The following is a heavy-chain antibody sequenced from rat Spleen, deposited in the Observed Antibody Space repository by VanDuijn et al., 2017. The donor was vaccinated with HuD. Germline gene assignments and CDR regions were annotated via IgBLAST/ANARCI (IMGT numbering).Heavy chain of an antibody. CDR3: ARERGYYRYFDY. D-gene: IGHD1-1*01. V-gene: IGHV5-22*01. Sequence: EVQLVESGGGLVQPGRSLKLSCAASGFTFSDYYMAWVRQAPKKGLEWVASISFEGSSTYYGDSVKGRFTISRDNAKSTLYLQMGSLRSEDTAMYFCARERGYYRYFDYWGQGVMVTVSS. CDR1: GFTFSDYY. J-gene: IGHJ2*01. CDR2: ISFEGSST.